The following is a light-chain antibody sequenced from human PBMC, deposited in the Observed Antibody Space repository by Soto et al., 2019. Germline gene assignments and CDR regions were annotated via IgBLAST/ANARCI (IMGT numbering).Light chain of an antibody. CDR2: GVS. CDR3: QQYGDWPLT. V-gene: IGKV3-15*01. J-gene: IGKJ4*01. CDR1: QSVRSTY. Sequence: EIVLTQSPSTLSLSPGERATLSCRASQSVRSTYLAWYQQKPGQAPRLLIFGVSNRAAGIPARFSGSGSGTEFTLTISSLQSEDFAVYYCQQYGDWPLTFGGGTKVDI.